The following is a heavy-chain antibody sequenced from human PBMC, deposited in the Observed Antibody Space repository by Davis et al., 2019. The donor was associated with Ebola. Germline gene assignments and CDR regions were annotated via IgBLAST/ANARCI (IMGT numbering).Heavy chain of an antibody. V-gene: IGHV3-21*01. CDR1: GFTFRIYS. Sequence: GESLKISCAASGFTFRIYSMNWVRQAPGKGLEWVSSISSSSSYIYYADSVKGRFTISRDNAKNSLYLQMNSLRAEDTAVYYCARAPWGYGGNSRQIWGQGTMVTVSS. CDR3: ARAPWGYGGNSRQI. J-gene: IGHJ3*02. CDR2: ISSSSSYI. D-gene: IGHD4-23*01.